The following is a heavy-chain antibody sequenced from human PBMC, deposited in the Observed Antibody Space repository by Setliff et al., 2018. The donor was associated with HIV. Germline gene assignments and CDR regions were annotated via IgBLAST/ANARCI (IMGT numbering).Heavy chain of an antibody. D-gene: IGHD2-21*02. CDR1: GGSISNYY. J-gene: IGHJ4*02. V-gene: IGHV4-4*07. CDR2: IQTSGRT. CDR3: ARSSRVNCGGDCYLFDY. Sequence: KASETLSLTCTVSGGSISNYYWSWIRQPAGKGLEWIGRIQTSGRTNNNPSLKSRVTMSVDTSKNQFSLILTSVTAADTAVYYCARSSRVNCGGDCYLFDYWGQGTLVTVSS.